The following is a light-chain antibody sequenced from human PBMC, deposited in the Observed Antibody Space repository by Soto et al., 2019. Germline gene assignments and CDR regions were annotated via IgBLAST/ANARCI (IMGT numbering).Light chain of an antibody. Sequence: EIVLTQSPATISLSPGERATLSCRASQSVSSYLAWYQQKPGQAPRLLIYDASDRATGIPARFSGSGSGTDFTLTISSLETEDFAVYYCQQSNSWPLTFGGGTKVDIK. J-gene: IGKJ4*01. CDR1: QSVSSY. V-gene: IGKV3-11*01. CDR3: QQSNSWPLT. CDR2: DAS.